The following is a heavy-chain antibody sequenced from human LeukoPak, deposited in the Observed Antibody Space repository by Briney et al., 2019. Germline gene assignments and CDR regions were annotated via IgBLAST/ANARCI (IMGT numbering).Heavy chain of an antibody. CDR2: IIPILGIA. Sequence: GASVKVSCKASGGTFSSYAISWVRQAPGQGLEWMGRIIPILGIANYAQKFQGRVTITADKSTSTAYMELSSLRSEDTAVYYCAIGYCSGGSCWFMVSAFDIWAKGQWSPSLQ. CDR1: GGTFSSYA. J-gene: IGHJ3*02. V-gene: IGHV1-69*04. D-gene: IGHD2-15*01. CDR3: AIGYCSGGSCWFMVSAFDI.